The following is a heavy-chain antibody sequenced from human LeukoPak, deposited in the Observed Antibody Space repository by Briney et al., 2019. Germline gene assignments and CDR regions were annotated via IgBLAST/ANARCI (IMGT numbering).Heavy chain of an antibody. V-gene: IGHV3-23*01. CDR1: GFTFSSYA. Sequence: PGGSLRLSCAASGFTFSSYAMSWVRQAPGKGLEWVSATSGSGGSTYYADSVKGRFTISRDNSKNTLYLQMNSLRAEDTAVYYCAKDQSSSWYGLPAYWGQGTLVTVSS. D-gene: IGHD6-13*01. J-gene: IGHJ4*02. CDR2: TSGSGGST. CDR3: AKDQSSSWYGLPAY.